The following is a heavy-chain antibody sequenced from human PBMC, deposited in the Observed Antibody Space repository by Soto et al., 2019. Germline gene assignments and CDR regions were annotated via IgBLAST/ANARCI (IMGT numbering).Heavy chain of an antibody. CDR1: GYTFTTYP. Sequence: ASVKVSCKASGYTFTTYPIHWMRQAPGQRLEWMGWINTVTANTKYSQNFQGRVSITRDTSASTGYIELNSLRSEDTALYFCATNLGSNWFLVPLWGQGTLVTVSS. V-gene: IGHV1-3*04. D-gene: IGHD1-26*01. J-gene: IGHJ4*02. CDR3: ATNLGSNWFLVPL. CDR2: INTVTANT.